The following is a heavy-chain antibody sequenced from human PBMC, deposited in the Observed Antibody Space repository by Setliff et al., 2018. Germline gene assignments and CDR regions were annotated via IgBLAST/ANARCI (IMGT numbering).Heavy chain of an antibody. V-gene: IGHV3-21*01. CDR3: AKAPHDFWSGRVFFDY. J-gene: IGHJ4*01. Sequence: GALRLSCAASGFTFSSYTMNWVRQAPGKGLEWVTAISSSSTYIFYADSVKGRFTISSDNARNALYRQMNSLRAEDTAVYYCAKAPHDFWSGRVFFDYWGQGMLVTVSS. CDR2: ISSSSTYI. D-gene: IGHD3-3*01. CDR1: GFTFSSYT.